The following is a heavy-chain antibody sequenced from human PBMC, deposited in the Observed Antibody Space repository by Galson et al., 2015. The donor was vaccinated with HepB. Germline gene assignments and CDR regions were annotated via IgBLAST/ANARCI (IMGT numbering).Heavy chain of an antibody. Sequence: SLRLSCAASGFNFINYGMSWVRQAPGKGLEWVSSIRGVTTHYADSVKGRFTISRDNSKNTIFLQMNSLRAEDTALYYCAKDPQLWPSPLDYWGQGTLVTVSS. J-gene: IGHJ4*02. V-gene: IGHV3-23*01. D-gene: IGHD1-1*01. CDR2: IRGVTT. CDR3: AKDPQLWPSPLDY. CDR1: GFNFINYG.